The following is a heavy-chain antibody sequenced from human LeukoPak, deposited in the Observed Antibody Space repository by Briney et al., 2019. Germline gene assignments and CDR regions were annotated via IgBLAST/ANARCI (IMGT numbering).Heavy chain of an antibody. J-gene: IGHJ4*02. D-gene: IGHD6-19*01. CDR2: IKQDGSEK. CDR1: GFTFISYW. CDR3: ARAGGQWLTSYYFDY. V-gene: IGHV3-7*01. Sequence: PGGSLRLSCAASGFTFISYWMSWVRQAPGKGLEWVANIKQDGSEKYYVDSVKGRFTISRDNAKNSLYLQMNSLRAEDTAVYYCARAGGQWLTSYYFDYWGQGTLVTVSS.